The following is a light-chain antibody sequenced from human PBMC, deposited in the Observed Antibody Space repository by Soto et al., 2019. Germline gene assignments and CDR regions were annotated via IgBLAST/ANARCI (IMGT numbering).Light chain of an antibody. V-gene: IGKV1-5*03. CDR2: KAS. CDR3: QQYNSYPWT. CDR1: QSISSW. J-gene: IGKJ1*01. Sequence: DIQMTQSPSTLSASVGDRVTITCRASQSISSWLAWYQQKPGKAPNLLIYKASSLESGVPSRFSGSASGTEFTLTISSLQPDDFATYYCQQYNSYPWTFGQGTKVGIK.